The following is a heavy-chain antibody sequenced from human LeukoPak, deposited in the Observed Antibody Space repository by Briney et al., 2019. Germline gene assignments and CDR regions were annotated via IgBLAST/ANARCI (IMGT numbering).Heavy chain of an antibody. CDR1: GYTFTSYD. Sequence: ASVKVSCNASGYTFTSYDINWVRQATGQGLEWMGWINPNSGGTNYAQKFQGWVTMTRDTSISTAYMELSRLRSDDTAVYYCARESTVAGAFDIWGQGTMVTVSS. J-gene: IGHJ3*02. CDR3: ARESTVAGAFDI. D-gene: IGHD6-19*01. V-gene: IGHV1-2*04. CDR2: INPNSGGT.